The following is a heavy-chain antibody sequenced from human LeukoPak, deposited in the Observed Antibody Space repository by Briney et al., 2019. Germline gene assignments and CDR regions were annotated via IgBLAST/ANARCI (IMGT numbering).Heavy chain of an antibody. CDR1: GFTFRNSA. CDR3: AKLKGKDGVRDSYDM. Sequence: GGSLRLSCAASGFTFRNSAMTWVRQVPGRGLEGVSTISNSGGSTYYADFVKGRFTIARDNSRNTLYLQMKGLRAEDTALYYCAKLKGKDGVRDSYDMWGPGTMVTISA. V-gene: IGHV3-23*01. D-gene: IGHD2-2*01. J-gene: IGHJ3*02. CDR2: ISNSGGST.